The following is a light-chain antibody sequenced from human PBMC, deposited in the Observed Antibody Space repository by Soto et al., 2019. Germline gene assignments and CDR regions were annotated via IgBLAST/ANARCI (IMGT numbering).Light chain of an antibody. CDR2: ATT. J-gene: IGKJ5*01. CDR3: QQRSNWPIT. CDR1: QSVSSY. Sequence: EIVLTQSPATLSLSPGERATLSCRASQSVSSYLAWYQQQPRQAPRLLIYATTNSATGIPARFSGSGSGTDFTLTISSLEPEDFAVYSCQQRSNWPITFGQGTRLEIK. V-gene: IGKV3-11*01.